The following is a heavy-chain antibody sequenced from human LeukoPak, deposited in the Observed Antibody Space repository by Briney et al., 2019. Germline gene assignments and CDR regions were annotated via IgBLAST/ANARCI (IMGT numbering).Heavy chain of an antibody. CDR2: IVVGSGNT. Sequence: GASVKVSCKASGFTFTSSAVQWVRQARGQRLEWIGWIVVGSGNTNYAQKFQERATITRDMSTSTAYMELSSLRSEDTAVYYCAADRDGSDFDYWGQGTLVTVSS. CDR1: GFTFTSSA. J-gene: IGHJ4*02. CDR3: AADRDGSDFDY. D-gene: IGHD5-24*01. V-gene: IGHV1-58*01.